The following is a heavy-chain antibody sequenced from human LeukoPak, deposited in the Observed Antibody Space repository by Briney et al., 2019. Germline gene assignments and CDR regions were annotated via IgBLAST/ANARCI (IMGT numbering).Heavy chain of an antibody. J-gene: IGHJ4*02. V-gene: IGHV3-53*01. CDR1: GFTVITND. D-gene: IGHD1-14*01. CDR3: ARGVEPLAANTLAY. CDR2: LYSDGNT. Sequence: GGSLRLSCAASGFTVITNDMTWVRQAPGKGHEWVSVLYSDGNTKYADSVQGRFTISRDNSKNTLYLEMNSLSPDDTAVYYCARGVEPLAANTLAYWGQGTLVTVSS.